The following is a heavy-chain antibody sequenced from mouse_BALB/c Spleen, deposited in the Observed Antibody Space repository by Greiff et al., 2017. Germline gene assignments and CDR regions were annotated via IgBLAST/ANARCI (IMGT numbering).Heavy chain of an antibody. V-gene: IGHV5-17*02. CDR3: ARVTTATGYAMDY. D-gene: IGHD1-2*01. J-gene: IGHJ4*01. CDR1: GFTFSSFG. CDR2: ISSGSSTI. Sequence: EVMLVESGGGLVQPGGSRKLSCAASGFTFSSFGMHWVRQAPEKGLEWVAYISSGSSTIYYADTVKGRFTISRDNPKNTLFLQMTSLRSEDTAMYYCARVTTATGYAMDYWGQGTSVTVSS.